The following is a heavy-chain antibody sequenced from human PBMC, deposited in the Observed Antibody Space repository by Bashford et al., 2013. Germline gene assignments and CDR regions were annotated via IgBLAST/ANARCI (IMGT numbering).Heavy chain of an antibody. D-gene: IGHD1-26*01. CDR3: TRDVMGLGDC. J-gene: IGHJ4*02. CDR1: GFTFSDFY. V-gene: IGHV3-11*06. CDR2: ISGPSSNT. Sequence: GGSLRLSCVASGFTFSDFYMSWIRQAPGKGLEWVSYISGPSSNTNYADSVRGRFTISRDNAKNSLYLQMNSLRAEDTAVYYCTRDVMGLGDCWGQGTLVTVSS.